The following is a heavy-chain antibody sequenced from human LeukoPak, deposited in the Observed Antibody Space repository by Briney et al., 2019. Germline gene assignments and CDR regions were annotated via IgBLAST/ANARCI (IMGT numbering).Heavy chain of an antibody. J-gene: IGHJ6*03. CDR3: ARDGYYYMDV. V-gene: IGHV3-64*01. CDR2: INSNGGST. Sequence: PGGSLRLSCVASGFTFSSYAMHWVRQTPGKGLEYVSGINSNGGSTHYANSVKGRFTISRDNFKHTLYLQMGSLRTEDMAVYYCARDGYYYMDVWGKGTTVTVSS. CDR1: GFTFSSYA.